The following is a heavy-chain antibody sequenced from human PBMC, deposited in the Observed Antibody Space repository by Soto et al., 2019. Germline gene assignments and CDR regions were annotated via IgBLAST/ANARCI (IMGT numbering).Heavy chain of an antibody. V-gene: IGHV3-30*14. CDR1: GFPFSTYA. Sequence: QVQLVESGGDVVQPGRSLRLSCTASGFPFSTYAMHWVRQAPGKGLEWVAVILSDGTNTYYADFVKGRFTISRDNSKNRIYHQMNSLRNEDTAVYHWAREKAVAGLEYWGQGDMVTVSA. D-gene: IGHD6-19*01. CDR3: AREKAVAGLEY. CDR2: ILSDGTNT. J-gene: IGHJ4*02.